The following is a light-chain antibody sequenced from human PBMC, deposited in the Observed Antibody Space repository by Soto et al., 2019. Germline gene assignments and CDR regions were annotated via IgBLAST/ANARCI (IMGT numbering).Light chain of an antibody. CDR1: QSVRSSY. Sequence: EIVLTQSPATLSLSPGARAPLSCRASQSVRSSYLAWYQQKPGQAPRLLIYAASSRATGIPDRFSGSGSGTDFTLTISRLEPEDFAVYYCQQYGSSPVAFGQGTKVDI. J-gene: IGKJ1*01. V-gene: IGKV3-20*01. CDR2: AAS. CDR3: QQYGSSPVA.